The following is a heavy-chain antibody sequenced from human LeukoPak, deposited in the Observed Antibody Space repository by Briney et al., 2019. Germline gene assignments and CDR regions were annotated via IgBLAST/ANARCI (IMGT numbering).Heavy chain of an antibody. J-gene: IGHJ6*02. D-gene: IGHD4-17*01. CDR2: IYYSGST. CDR1: GGSISSYY. Sequence: PSETLSLTCTVSGGSISSYYWSWIRQPPGKGLEWIGYIYYSGSTNYNPSPKSRVTISVDTSKNQFSLKLSSVTAADTAVYYCARDYGDYGMDVWGQGTTVTVSS. V-gene: IGHV4-59*01. CDR3: ARDYGDYGMDV.